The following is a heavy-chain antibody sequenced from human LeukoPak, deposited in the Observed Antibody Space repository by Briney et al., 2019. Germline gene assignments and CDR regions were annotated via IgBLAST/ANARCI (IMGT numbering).Heavy chain of an antibody. CDR3: ATTGAWGALHR. V-gene: IGHV1-24*01. Sequence: GGSLRLSCAASGFTFSSYGMHWVRQAPGKGLEWMGGFDPEDGETIYAQKFQGRVTMTEDTSTDTAYMELSGLRSEDTAVYYCATTGAWGALHRWGQGTLVTVSS. CDR2: FDPEDGET. CDR1: GFTFSSYG. D-gene: IGHD1-26*01. J-gene: IGHJ4*02.